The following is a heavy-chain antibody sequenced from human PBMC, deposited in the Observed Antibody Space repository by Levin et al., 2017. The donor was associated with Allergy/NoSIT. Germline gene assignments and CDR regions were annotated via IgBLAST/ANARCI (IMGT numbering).Heavy chain of an antibody. CDR3: AKMSMVRGGDY. D-gene: IGHD3-10*01. Sequence: GGSLRLSCAASGFTFSSYAMSWVRQAPGKGLEWVSGISGSGSSTYYADSVKGRFTISRDNSKNTLYVQMNSLRAGDTAVYYCAKMSMVRGGDYWGQGTLVTVSS. V-gene: IGHV3-23*01. J-gene: IGHJ4*02. CDR1: GFTFSSYA. CDR2: ISGSGSST.